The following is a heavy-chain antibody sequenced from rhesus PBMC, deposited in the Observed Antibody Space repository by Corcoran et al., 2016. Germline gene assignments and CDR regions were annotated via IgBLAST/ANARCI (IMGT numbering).Heavy chain of an antibody. J-gene: IGHJ4*01. Sequence: QVQLQESGPGVVKPSETLSLTCAVSGGSISDSYRWSWIRQPPGKGLGWIGYIYGSSTSTNYNPSLKSRVTISKDTSKNQFSLKLSSVTAADTAVYYCARVEQQLLFDYWGQGVLVTVSS. CDR2: IYGSSTST. CDR1: GGSISDSYR. V-gene: IGHV4S10*01. CDR3: ARVEQQLLFDY. D-gene: IGHD6-43*01.